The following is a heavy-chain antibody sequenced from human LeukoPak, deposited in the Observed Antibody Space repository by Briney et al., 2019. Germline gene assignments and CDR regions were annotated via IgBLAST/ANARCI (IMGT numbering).Heavy chain of an antibody. J-gene: IGHJ4*02. D-gene: IGHD3-22*01. CDR2: ISGSGGST. V-gene: IGHV3-23*01. CDR1: GFTFSTYA. CDR3: ARESVSSGYYPGLDY. Sequence: PGGSLRLSCAASGFTFSTYAMSWVRQAPGKGLEWVSAISGSGGSTYYADSVKGRFTISRDNAKKSLYLQMNSLRAEDTAVYYCARESVSSGYYPGLDYWGQGTLVTVSS.